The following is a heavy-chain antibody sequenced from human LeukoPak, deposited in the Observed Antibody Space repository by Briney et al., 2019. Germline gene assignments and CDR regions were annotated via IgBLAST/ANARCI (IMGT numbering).Heavy chain of an antibody. Sequence: ASETLSLTCTVSGASISSGDYHWNWIRQPPGKGLEWIGFIHDSGSTYYNPSLKSRVSISRDMSKNQLSLMLSSVTAADTAVYYCARGFCGGNYYCCWFDRWGQGTVGSVSS. J-gene: IGHJ5*02. CDR3: ARGFCGGNYYCCWFDR. D-gene: IGHD3-22*01. CDR1: GASISSGDYH. CDR2: IHDSGST. V-gene: IGHV4-30-4*01.